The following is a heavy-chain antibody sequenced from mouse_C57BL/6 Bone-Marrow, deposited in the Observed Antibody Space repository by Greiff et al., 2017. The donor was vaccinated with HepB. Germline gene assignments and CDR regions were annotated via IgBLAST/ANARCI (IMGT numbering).Heavy chain of an antibody. CDR3: ARRWLLGAY. J-gene: IGHJ3*01. CDR2: INPGSGGT. CDR1: GYAFTNYL. Sequence: VQLVESGAELVRPGTSVKVSCKASGYAFTNYLIEWVKQRPGQGLEWIGVINPGSGGTNYNEKFKGKATLTADKSYSTAYMQLSSLPSEESAVYFCARRWLLGAYWGQGTLVTVSA. D-gene: IGHD2-3*01. V-gene: IGHV1-54*01.